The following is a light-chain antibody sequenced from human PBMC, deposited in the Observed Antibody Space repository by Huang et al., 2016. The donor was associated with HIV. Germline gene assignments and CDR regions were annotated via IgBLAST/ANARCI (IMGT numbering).Light chain of an antibody. CDR1: QNITKS. Sequence: DIQMTQSPPSLSASVGDRVTFTCRANQNITKSLNWYQQKPGKAPKLLIYTASTLESGVTARFSGGGSGSRFTLNITNLQPEDFATYYCQQSISVPRTFG. CDR3: QQSISVPRT. J-gene: IGKJ1*01. V-gene: IGKV1-39*01. CDR2: TAS.